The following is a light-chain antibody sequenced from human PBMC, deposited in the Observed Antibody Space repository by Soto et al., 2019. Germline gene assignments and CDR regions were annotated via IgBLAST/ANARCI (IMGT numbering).Light chain of an antibody. CDR2: VGTGGIVG. J-gene: IGLJ2*01. CDR3: GADHGGGSNLVVV. V-gene: IGLV9-49*01. CDR1: SGYSNYK. Sequence: QLVLTQRPSASASLGASVTLTCTLSSGYSNYKVDWYQQRPGKGPRFVMRVGTGGIVGSKGDGIPDRFSVLGSGLNRYLTVKNIQEEDESDYYCGADHGGGSNLVVVFGVGTKLTVL.